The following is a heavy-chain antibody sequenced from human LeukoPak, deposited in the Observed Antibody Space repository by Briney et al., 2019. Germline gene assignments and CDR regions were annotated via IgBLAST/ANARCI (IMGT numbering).Heavy chain of an antibody. D-gene: IGHD1-26*01. J-gene: IGHJ4*02. CDR1: GGSISSSSYY. CDR2: IYYSGST. V-gene: IGHV4-39*01. CDR3: ARLRPYSPFDY. Sequence: SETLSLTCTVSGGSISSSSYYWGWIRQPPGKGLEWIGSIYYSGSTYYNPSLKSRVTISVDTSKNQFSLKLSSATAADTAVYYCARLRPYSPFDYWGQGTLVTVSS.